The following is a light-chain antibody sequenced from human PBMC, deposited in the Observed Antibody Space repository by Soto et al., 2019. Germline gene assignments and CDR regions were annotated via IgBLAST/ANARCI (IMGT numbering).Light chain of an antibody. Sequence: EIVLTQSPATLSLSPGERATLSCRASQTFSSHLAWYQQKPGQGPRLLIYDASKRATGIPARFSGRGSGTDLTLTISSLEPEDFAVYYCQQRSNWPPVITFGQGTRLEIK. J-gene: IGKJ5*01. CDR2: DAS. CDR3: QQRSNWPPVIT. V-gene: IGKV3-11*01. CDR1: QTFSSH.